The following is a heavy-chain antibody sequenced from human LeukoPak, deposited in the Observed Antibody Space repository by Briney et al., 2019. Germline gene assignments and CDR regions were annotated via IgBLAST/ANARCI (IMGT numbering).Heavy chain of an antibody. J-gene: IGHJ4*02. CDR2: ISWNSGSI. Sequence: GGSLRLSCAASGFTFDDYAMHWVRQAPGKGLEWVSGISWNSGSIGYADSVKGRFTTSRDNAKNSLYLQMNSLRAEDTALYYCAKDNSRDYGDYVTYFDYWGQGTLVTVSS. CDR1: GFTFDDYA. D-gene: IGHD4-17*01. CDR3: AKDNSRDYGDYVTYFDY. V-gene: IGHV3-9*01.